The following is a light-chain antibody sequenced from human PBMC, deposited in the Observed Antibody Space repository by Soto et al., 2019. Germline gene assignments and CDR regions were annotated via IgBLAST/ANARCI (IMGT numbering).Light chain of an antibody. CDR2: RDS. Sequence: SYELTQPLSMSVALRQTASSTFWGNNIGSKNVHWYQQKPGQAPVLVIYRDSNRPSGIPERFSGSNSGNTATLTISRAQAGDEADYYCQVWDSSAREVVFGGGTKLTVL. CDR3: QVWDSSAREVV. J-gene: IGLJ2*01. CDR1: NIGSKN. V-gene: IGLV3-9*01.